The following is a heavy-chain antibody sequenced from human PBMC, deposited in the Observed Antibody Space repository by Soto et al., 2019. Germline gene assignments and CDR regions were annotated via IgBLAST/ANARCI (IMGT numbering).Heavy chain of an antibody. CDR3: TTGMGYNPGFDY. D-gene: IGHD1-1*01. CDR1: GFTFSYAW. CDR2: IKSKTDGGTT. V-gene: IGHV3-15*07. Sequence: LRLSCAASGFTFSYAWINWVRQAPGKGLEWVGRIKSKTDGGTTDYAAPVKGRFTISRDDSKNTLYLQMNSLKTEDTAVYYCTTGMGYNPGFDYWGQGTLVTVSS. J-gene: IGHJ4*02.